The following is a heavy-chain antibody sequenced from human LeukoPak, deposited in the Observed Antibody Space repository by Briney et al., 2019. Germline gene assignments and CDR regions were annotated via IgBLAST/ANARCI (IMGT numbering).Heavy chain of an antibody. CDR3: GRGADSSGYYSIFYFDY. V-gene: IGHV4-59*01. D-gene: IGHD3-22*01. Sequence: SETLSLTCTVSGGSISSYYWSWIRQPPGKGLEWIGYIYYSGSTNYNPSLKSRVAISVDTSKNQFSLKLSSVTAADTAVYYCGRGADSSGYYSIFYFDYWGQGTLVTVSS. CDR1: GGSISSYY. J-gene: IGHJ4*02. CDR2: IYYSGST.